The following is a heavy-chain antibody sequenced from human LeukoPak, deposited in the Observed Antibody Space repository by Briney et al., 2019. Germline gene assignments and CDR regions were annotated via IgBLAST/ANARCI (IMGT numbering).Heavy chain of an antibody. D-gene: IGHD5-18*01. Sequence: GGSLRLSCAPSGFTFSTSAMSWVGQPPGRGREGVSAIVVGGPTTFYAASVKGRFTISRDNSRSTLYLQMNSLRADDTAVYYCAKTAQHDSWGQGTLVIVSS. CDR3: AKTAQHDS. CDR2: IVVGGPTT. V-gene: IGHV3-23*01. J-gene: IGHJ4*02. CDR1: GFTFSTSA.